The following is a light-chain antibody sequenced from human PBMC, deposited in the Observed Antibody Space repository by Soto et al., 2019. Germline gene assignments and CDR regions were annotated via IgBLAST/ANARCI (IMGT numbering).Light chain of an antibody. CDR1: QGISSY. Sequence: DIQMTQSPSFLSASVGDRVTITCRASQGISSYLVWYQQKPGKAPKLLIYAASTLQSGVPSRFSGSGSGTEFSLTTISLQHEDFGTYYCQQLNSCSQVTFGGGTKVEIK. V-gene: IGKV1-9*01. CDR2: AAS. J-gene: IGKJ4*01. CDR3: QQLNSCSQVT.